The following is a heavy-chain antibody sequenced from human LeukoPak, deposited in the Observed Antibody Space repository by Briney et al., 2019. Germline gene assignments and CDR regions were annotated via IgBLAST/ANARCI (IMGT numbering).Heavy chain of an antibody. CDR3: VRDTPTTGTRYFHY. D-gene: IGHD1-1*01. CDR1: GFTVSSSF. J-gene: IGHJ4*02. Sequence: PGGSLRLSCAASGFTVSSSFMSWVRQAPGEGLEWGSVISSGGNTYYADSVKDRFTISRDNSKNTLYLQMNSLRAEDTAVYYCVRDTPTTGTRYFHYWGQGTLVTVSS. V-gene: IGHV3-66*01. CDR2: ISSGGNT.